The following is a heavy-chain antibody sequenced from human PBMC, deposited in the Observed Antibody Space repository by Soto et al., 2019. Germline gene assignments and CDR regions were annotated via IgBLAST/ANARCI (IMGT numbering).Heavy chain of an antibody. CDR2: IYYSGNT. V-gene: IGHV4-59*01. CDR3: ARGESTIPFDY. D-gene: IGHD5-12*01. CDR1: GGSISSYY. Sequence: PSETLSLTCTVSGGSISSYYWSWIRQPPGKGLEWIGYIYYSGNTDYNPSLKSRVTISVVTSKNQFSLKLSSVTAADTAVYYCARGESTIPFDYWGQGTLVTVSS. J-gene: IGHJ4*02.